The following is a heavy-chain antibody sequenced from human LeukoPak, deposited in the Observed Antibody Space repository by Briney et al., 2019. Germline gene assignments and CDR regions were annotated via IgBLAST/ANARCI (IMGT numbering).Heavy chain of an antibody. CDR2: VKEDGTVK. Sequence: GGSLRLSCAASGFIFSTYWMSWVRQAPGKGLEWVANVKEDGTVKYHMDSVKGRFTISRDNAKNSLFLQMNSLRAEDTAVYYCAREILGAASAFDYWGQGTLVTVSS. CDR3: AREILGAASAFDY. CDR1: GFIFSTYW. J-gene: IGHJ4*02. D-gene: IGHD6-13*01. V-gene: IGHV3-7*03.